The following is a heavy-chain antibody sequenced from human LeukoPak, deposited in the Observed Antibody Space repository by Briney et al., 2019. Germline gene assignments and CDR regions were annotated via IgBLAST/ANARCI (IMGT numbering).Heavy chain of an antibody. CDR2: INPNSGGT. CDR3: ARDQALGGSYTPLVYFDY. Sequence: ASVKVSCKASGYTFTGYYMHWVRQAPGQGLEWMGWINPNSGGTNYAQKFQGRVTMTRDTSISTAYMEVSRLRSDDTAVYYCARDQALGGSYTPLVYFDYWGQGTLVTVSS. J-gene: IGHJ4*02. CDR1: GYTFTGYY. D-gene: IGHD1-26*01. V-gene: IGHV1-2*02.